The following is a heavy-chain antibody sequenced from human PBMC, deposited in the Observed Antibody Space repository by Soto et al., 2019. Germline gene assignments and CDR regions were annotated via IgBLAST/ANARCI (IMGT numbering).Heavy chain of an antibody. D-gene: IGHD2-15*01. CDR1: GYTFTNSD. Sequence: VASVKVSCKASGYTFTNSDINWVRQAPGQGLEWMGWMNPDSGHAAYAQKLQGRVTLTTSTSTSTVYMEMRSLGSEDTAVYYCARRPHCSGGICYYGLDNWGQGTLVTVSS. J-gene: IGHJ4*02. CDR3: ARRPHCSGGICYYGLDN. CDR2: MNPDSGHA. V-gene: IGHV1-8*01.